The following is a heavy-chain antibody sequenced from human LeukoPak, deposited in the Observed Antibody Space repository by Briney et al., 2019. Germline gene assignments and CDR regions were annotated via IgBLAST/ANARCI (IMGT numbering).Heavy chain of an antibody. CDR2: ISWNSGSR. J-gene: IGHJ4*02. D-gene: IGHD6-6*01. CDR1: GFTFDDFA. Sequence: LPGGSLRLSCAASGFTFDDFAMHWVRQAPGKGLEWVSGISWNSGSRGYADSVKGRFTISRDNAKNSLYLQMNSLRAEDTALYYCAKGKRHLFSSSGFDYWGQGTLVTVSS. CDR3: AKGKRHLFSSSGFDY. V-gene: IGHV3-9*01.